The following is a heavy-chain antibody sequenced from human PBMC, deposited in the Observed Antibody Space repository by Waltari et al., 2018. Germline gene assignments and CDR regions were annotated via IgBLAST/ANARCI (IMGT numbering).Heavy chain of an antibody. CDR1: GGSFSSYS. CDR2: IYYSGRT. V-gene: IGHV4-59*01. CDR3: ARDRVSDGYDFWSGYSPSYGMDV. J-gene: IGHJ6*02. D-gene: IGHD3-3*01. Sequence: QVQLQESSPGLVKPSETLSLTCTVSGGSFSSYSWSWTRSPTVQVLEVLGYIYYSGRTNYNPSLKSRVTISVDTSKNPFSLKLSSVTAADTDVYYCARDRVSDGYDFWSGYSPSYGMDVWGQGTTVTVSS.